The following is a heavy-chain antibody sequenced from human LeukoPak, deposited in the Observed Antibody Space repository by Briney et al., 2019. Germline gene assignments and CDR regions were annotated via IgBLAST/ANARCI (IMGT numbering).Heavy chain of an antibody. V-gene: IGHV4-59*13. J-gene: IGHJ3*02. Sequence: KPSENLSLTCTVSGGSISSYYWSWIRQPPGKGLEWIGYIYYSGSTNYNPSLKSRVTISVDSSKNQFSLKLSSVTAADTDVYYCARIRYFDWSPDAFDIWGQGTKVSVSS. CDR1: GGSISSYY. D-gene: IGHD3-9*01. CDR3: ARIRYFDWSPDAFDI. CDR2: IYYSGST.